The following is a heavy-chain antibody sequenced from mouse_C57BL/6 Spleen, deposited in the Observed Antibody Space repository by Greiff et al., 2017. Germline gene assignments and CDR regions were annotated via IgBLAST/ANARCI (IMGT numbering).Heavy chain of an antibody. V-gene: IGHV14-3*01. CDR2: IDPANGNT. D-gene: IGHD1-1*01. Sequence: VQLKQSVAELVRPGASVKLSCTASGFNIKNTYMHWVKQRPEQGLEWIGRIDPANGNTKYAPKFQGKATITADTSSNTAYLQLSSLTSEDTAIYDCARGGYYGSREGPAWFAYWGQGTLVTVSA. CDR1: GFNIKNTY. J-gene: IGHJ3*01. CDR3: ARGGYYGSREGPAWFAY.